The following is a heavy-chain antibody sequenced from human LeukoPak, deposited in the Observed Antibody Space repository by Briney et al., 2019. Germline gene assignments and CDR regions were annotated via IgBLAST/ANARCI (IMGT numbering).Heavy chain of an antibody. CDR3: AKEYCSSTSCYASAFDI. Sequence: GGSLRLSCVASGFRYSHYGMNWVRQAPGKGLEWVSGITSDSRGIYYADSVKGRFTISRDNSKNTLYLQMNSLRAEDTAVYYCAKEYCSSTSCYASAFDIWGQGTMVTVSS. D-gene: IGHD2-2*01. CDR1: GFRYSHYG. CDR2: ITSDSRGI. V-gene: IGHV3-23*01. J-gene: IGHJ3*02.